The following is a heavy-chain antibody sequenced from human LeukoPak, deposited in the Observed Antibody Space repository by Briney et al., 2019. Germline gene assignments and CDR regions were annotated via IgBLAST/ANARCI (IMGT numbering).Heavy chain of an antibody. CDR3: VRPPSGKDKRHDVLDV. D-gene: IGHD1-26*01. CDR1: GYIFASYY. CDR2: INPDGGST. Sequence: GASVKVSCKASGYIFASYYMQWVRQAPGQGLEWMGIINPDGGSTSYARKFQGRVTMTRETSTSTVYMELSSLRSEDTAVYYCVRPPSGKDKRHDVLDVGGQGTVGPVS. V-gene: IGHV1-46*01. J-gene: IGHJ3*01.